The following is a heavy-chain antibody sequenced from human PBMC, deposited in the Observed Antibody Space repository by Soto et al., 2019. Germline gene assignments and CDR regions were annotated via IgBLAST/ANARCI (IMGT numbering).Heavy chain of an antibody. V-gene: IGHV1-2*04. J-gene: IGHJ6*02. Sequence: QVQLVQAGAEAKKPGASLKVSCKASGYTFSDYYIHWVRQAPGQGLEWMGWIDADSGDKKYAQRLQGWVTMTRDTSINRAYMEVSRLRSDDTAVYYCARTANDGRAGVYGMDVWGQGTTVTVSS. D-gene: IGHD1-26*01. CDR1: GYTFSDYY. CDR2: IDADSGDK. CDR3: ARTANDGRAGVYGMDV.